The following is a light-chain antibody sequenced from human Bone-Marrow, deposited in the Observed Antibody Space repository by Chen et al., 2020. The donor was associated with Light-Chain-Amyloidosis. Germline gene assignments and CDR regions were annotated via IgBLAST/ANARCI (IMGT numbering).Light chain of an antibody. J-gene: IGLJ3*02. CDR3: QVWDRSSARPV. CDR1: NIGSTS. V-gene: IGLV3-21*02. CDR2: DDS. Sequence: SYALTQPSSVSVAPGQTATIACVGNNIGSTSVHWYQQTPDQAPLLFVYDDSDRPSGIPERLSGCNAGTTATLTISMLEAGDEADYYCQVWDRSSARPVFGGGTRLTVL.